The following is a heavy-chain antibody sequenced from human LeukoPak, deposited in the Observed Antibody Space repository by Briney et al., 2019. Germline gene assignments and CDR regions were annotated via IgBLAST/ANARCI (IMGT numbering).Heavy chain of an antibody. CDR2: IYHSGST. J-gene: IGHJ4*02. Sequence: SGTLSLTCAVSGGSISSSNWWSWVRQPPGRGLEWIGEIYHSGSTNYNPSLKSRVTISVDKSKNQFSLKLSSVTAADTAVYYCARDAGDYATYFDYWGQGTLVTVSS. V-gene: IGHV4-4*02. CDR3: ARDAGDYATYFDY. CDR1: GGSISSSNW. D-gene: IGHD4-17*01.